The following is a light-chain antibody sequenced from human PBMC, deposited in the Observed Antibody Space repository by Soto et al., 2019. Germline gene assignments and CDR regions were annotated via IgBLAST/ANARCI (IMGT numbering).Light chain of an antibody. Sequence: EIVMTQSPATLSVSPGEGATLSCRASQSVSNNLAWYQQKPGQAPRLLIYGASTRATGIPGRFSGSGSGTDFTLKISRVEAEDVGVYYCMQGTHWPWTFGQGTKVEIK. J-gene: IGKJ1*01. V-gene: IGKV3-15*01. CDR3: MQGTHWPWT. CDR2: GAS. CDR1: QSVSNN.